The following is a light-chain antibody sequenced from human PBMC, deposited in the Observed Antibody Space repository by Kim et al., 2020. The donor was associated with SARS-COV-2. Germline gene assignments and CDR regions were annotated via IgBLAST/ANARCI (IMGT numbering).Light chain of an antibody. Sequence: QSALNQPASVSGSPGQSITISCTGTSSDVGTYNLVSWYQQHPGKAPKLMIYEVSQRPSGVSNRFSGSKSDNTASLTISGLQAEDEADYYCCSYAGRFWVFGGGTQLTVL. J-gene: IGLJ3*02. CDR1: SSDVGTYNL. CDR3: CSYAGRFWV. V-gene: IGLV2-23*02. CDR2: EVS.